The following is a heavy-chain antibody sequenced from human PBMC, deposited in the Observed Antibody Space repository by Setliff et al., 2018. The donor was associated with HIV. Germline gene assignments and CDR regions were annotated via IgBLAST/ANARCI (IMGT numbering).Heavy chain of an antibody. CDR1: GVPISNTSLC. J-gene: IGHJ4*02. Sequence: PSETLSLTCTVSGVPISNTSLCWAWIRQPPGKGLEWIGSFCPSGATYYSPSLKSRVTRSMDTSKNELSLSLSLVTAADTASYYCARHDYGSSRYFEYWGQGIPVTV. D-gene: IGHD3-10*01. CDR2: FCPSGAT. CDR3: ARHDYGSSRYFEY. V-gene: IGHV4-39*01.